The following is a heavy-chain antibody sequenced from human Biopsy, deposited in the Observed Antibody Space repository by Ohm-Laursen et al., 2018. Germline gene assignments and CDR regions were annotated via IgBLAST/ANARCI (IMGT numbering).Heavy chain of an antibody. V-gene: IGHV4-38-2*01. CDR1: GYSSSSGYY. CDR3: ARGQALKSFDY. J-gene: IGHJ4*02. Sequence: GTLSLTCAVSGYSSSSGYYWGWIRQPPGKGLEWIGSSYHSGSTYYNPSLRCPVTISGDTTKNQFPLKRITAIAADTAGYYSARGQALKSFDYWGQGTLVTVSS. CDR2: SYHSGST.